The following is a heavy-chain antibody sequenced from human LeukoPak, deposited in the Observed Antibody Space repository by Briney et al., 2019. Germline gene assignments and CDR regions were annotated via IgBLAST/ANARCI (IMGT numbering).Heavy chain of an antibody. V-gene: IGHV4-59*08. Sequence: SETLSLTCNVSGDSISSYYWGWIRQPPGKGLERIAYVSSSGTTNDNPSLKSRVTISVDTSKNQLSLKLTSVTAADTAVYYCASHIGGSYSNYYYMDVWGKGTMVTVSS. CDR2: VSSSGTT. J-gene: IGHJ6*03. CDR3: ASHIGGSYSNYYYMDV. D-gene: IGHD1-26*01. CDR1: GDSISSYY.